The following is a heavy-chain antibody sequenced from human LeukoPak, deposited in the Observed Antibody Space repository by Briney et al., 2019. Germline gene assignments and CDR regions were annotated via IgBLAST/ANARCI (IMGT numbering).Heavy chain of an antibody. Sequence: PGGSLRLSCAASGFTFSGYAMSWVRQAPGKGLEWVSAISGSGGSTYYADSVKGRFTISRDNSKNTLYLQMNSLRAEDTAVYYCAKDPRGSSSSVRYYYYYMDVWGKGTTVTVSS. CDR3: AKDPRGSSSSVRYYYYYMDV. CDR1: GFTFSGYA. CDR2: ISGSGGST. D-gene: IGHD6-6*01. V-gene: IGHV3-23*01. J-gene: IGHJ6*03.